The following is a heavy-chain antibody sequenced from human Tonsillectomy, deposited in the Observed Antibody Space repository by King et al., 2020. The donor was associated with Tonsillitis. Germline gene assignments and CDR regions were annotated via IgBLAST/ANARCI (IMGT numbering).Heavy chain of an antibody. D-gene: IGHD3-10*01. V-gene: IGHV4-61*01. CDR3: ARDLLGRGTMVRVENWYFDL. CDR1: GGSVSSGSYY. CDR2: SYYSGST. Sequence: QLQESGPGLVKPSETLSLTCTVSGGSVSSGSYYWSWIRQPPGKGLEWIGYSYYSGSTNYNPSLKSRVTISVDTSKNQFSLKLSSVTAADTAVYYCARDLLGRGTMVRVENWYFDLWGRGPLVTVSS. J-gene: IGHJ2*01.